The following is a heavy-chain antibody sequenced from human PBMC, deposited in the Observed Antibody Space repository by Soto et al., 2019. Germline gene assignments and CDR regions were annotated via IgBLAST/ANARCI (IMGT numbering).Heavy chain of an antibody. CDR1: GGTFSSYA. D-gene: IGHD6-19*01. CDR2: IIPIFGTA. Sequence: ASVKVSCKASGGTFSSYAISWVRQAPGQGLEWMGGIIPIFGTANYAQKFQGRVTITADESTSTAYMELSSLRSEDTAVYYCARDKTDSSGFSRFDYWGQGTLVTVSS. V-gene: IGHV1-69*13. J-gene: IGHJ4*02. CDR3: ARDKTDSSGFSRFDY.